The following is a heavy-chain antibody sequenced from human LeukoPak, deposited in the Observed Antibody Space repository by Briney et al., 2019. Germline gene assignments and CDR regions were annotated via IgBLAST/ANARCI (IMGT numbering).Heavy chain of an antibody. J-gene: IGHJ4*02. V-gene: IGHV3-7*01. CDR3: ARDRWGYSYGGD. CDR2: IKQDGSEK. Sequence: GGSLRLSCAASGFTFSNYWMSWVRQAPGKGLEWVANIKQDGSEKHYVDSVKGRFTISRDNAKNSLYLQMNSLRAEDTAVYYCARDRWGYSYGGDWGQGTLVTVSS. CDR1: GFTFSNYW. D-gene: IGHD5-18*01.